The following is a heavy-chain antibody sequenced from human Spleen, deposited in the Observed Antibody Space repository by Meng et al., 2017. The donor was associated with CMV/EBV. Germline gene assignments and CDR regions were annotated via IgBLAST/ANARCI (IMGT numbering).Heavy chain of an antibody. CDR1: GFTFSTYG. Sequence: GESLKISCAASGFTFSTYGMNWVRQAPGKGLEWVSSISSTSTYIYHADSVKGRFTISRDNAKNSLYLQMNSLRAEDTAVYYCARRGAKGGLYYYYRMDVWGQGTTVTVSS. D-gene: IGHD3-16*01. V-gene: IGHV3-21*01. J-gene: IGHJ6*02. CDR3: ARRGAKGGLYYYYRMDV. CDR2: ISSTSTYI.